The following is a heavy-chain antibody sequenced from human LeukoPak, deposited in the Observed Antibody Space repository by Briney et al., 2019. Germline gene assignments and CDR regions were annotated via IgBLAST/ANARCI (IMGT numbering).Heavy chain of an antibody. Sequence: GGSLRLSCAPSGFTFSSYGMHWVRQAPGKGLEWVSVIYSGGSTYYADSVKGRFTISRDNSRNTLYLQMNSLRAEDTAVYYCARYDGYCSSTSCYMLGYDYWGQGTLVTVSS. J-gene: IGHJ4*02. CDR1: GFTFSSYG. D-gene: IGHD2-2*02. CDR2: IYSGGST. CDR3: ARYDGYCSSTSCYMLGYDY. V-gene: IGHV3-66*01.